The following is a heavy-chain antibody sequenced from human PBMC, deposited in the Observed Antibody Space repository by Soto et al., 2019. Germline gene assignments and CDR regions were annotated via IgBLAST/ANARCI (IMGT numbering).Heavy chain of an antibody. CDR2: IYSTGST. Sequence: GGSLRLSCAASGFTVSTNYMTWVRQAPGRGLEWVSVIYSTGSTYYADSVKGRFTISRDSSKNTLYLQMNSLRAEDTAVYYCARGASWYRVDYWGQGTLVTVSS. CDR1: GFTVSTNY. V-gene: IGHV3-53*01. J-gene: IGHJ4*02. CDR3: ARGASWYRVDY. D-gene: IGHD6-13*01.